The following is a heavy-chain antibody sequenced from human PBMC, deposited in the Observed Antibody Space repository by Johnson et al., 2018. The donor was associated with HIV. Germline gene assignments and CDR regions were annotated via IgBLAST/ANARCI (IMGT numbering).Heavy chain of an antibody. D-gene: IGHD6-13*01. V-gene: IGHV3-30-3*01. CDR1: GFTFSSYA. Sequence: QVQLVESGGGVVQPGRSLRLSCAASGFTFSSYAMHWVRQAPGKGLEWVAVISYDVSNKYYADSVKGRFTISRDNSKNTLYLQMNSLRAEDTAVYYCDCIAAATRAFDIWGQGTMVTVSS. CDR2: ISYDVSNK. CDR3: DCIAAATRAFDI. J-gene: IGHJ3*02.